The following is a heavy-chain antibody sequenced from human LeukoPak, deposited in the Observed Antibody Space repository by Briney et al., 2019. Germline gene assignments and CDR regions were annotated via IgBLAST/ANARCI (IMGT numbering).Heavy chain of an antibody. V-gene: IGHV3-21*01. CDR2: ISSSSSYI. J-gene: IGHJ4*02. CDR3: ARENIAATTFDY. D-gene: IGHD6-13*01. CDR1: GFTFSSYS. Sequence: PGGSLRLSCAASGFTFSSYSMTWVRQAPGKGLEWVSSISSSSSYIYYADSVKGRFTISRDNAKNSLYLQMNSLRAEDTAVYYCARENIAATTFDYWGQGTLVTVSS.